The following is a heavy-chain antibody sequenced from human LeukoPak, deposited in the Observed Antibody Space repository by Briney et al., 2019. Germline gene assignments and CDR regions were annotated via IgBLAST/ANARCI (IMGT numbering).Heavy chain of an antibody. V-gene: IGHV3-23*01. J-gene: IGHJ5*02. Sequence: GGSLRLSCAASGFTFSSYAMSWVRQAPGKGLAWVSAISGSGGSTYYADSVKGRFTISRDNSKNTLYLQMDSLRAEDTAVYYCAKDPYSSSPNNWFDPWGQGTLVTVSS. D-gene: IGHD6-6*01. CDR3: AKDPYSSSPNNWFDP. CDR2: ISGSGGST. CDR1: GFTFSSYA.